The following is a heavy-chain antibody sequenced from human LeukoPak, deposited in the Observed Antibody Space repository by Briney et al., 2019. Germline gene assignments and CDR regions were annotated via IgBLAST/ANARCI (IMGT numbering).Heavy chain of an antibody. V-gene: IGHV1-69*13. CDR1: GGTLSSYA. D-gene: IGHD2-15*01. CDR3: ARARYCSGGSCYWFDL. J-gene: IGHJ5*02. CDR2: IIPIFGTA. Sequence: SVKVSCKASGGTLSSYAISWVRQAPGQGLEWMGGIIPIFGTANYAQKFQGRVTITADESTSTAYMELSSLRSEDTAVYYCARARYCSGGSCYWFDLWGQGTLVTVSS.